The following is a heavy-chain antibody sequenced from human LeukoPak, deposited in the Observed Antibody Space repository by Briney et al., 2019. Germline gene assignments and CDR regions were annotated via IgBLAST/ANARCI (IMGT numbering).Heavy chain of an antibody. CDR2: IYYSGST. Sequence: SETLSLTCTVSGGSISSSSYYWGWIRQPPGKGLEWVVRIYYSGSTYYNPTLKSQVTISVDTSKNQFSLKLSSVTAADTAVYYRARTWIQLRLLYYWGQGTLVTVSS. J-gene: IGHJ4*02. V-gene: IGHV4-39*01. D-gene: IGHD5-18*01. CDR3: ARTWIQLRLLYY. CDR1: GGSISSSSYY.